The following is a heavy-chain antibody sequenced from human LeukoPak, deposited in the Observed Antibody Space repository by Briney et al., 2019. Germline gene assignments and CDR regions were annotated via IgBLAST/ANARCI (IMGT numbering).Heavy chain of an antibody. V-gene: IGHV3-30-3*01. D-gene: IGHD6-13*01. CDR2: ISYDGNNK. CDR1: GFTFSDHV. CDR3: ARGKWGRQQRNCGMDV. Sequence: HAGGSLRLSCAASGFTFSDHVMHWVRQAPDKGLEWVAMISYDGNNKYYADSVKGRFTISRDNSKDTLYLQMNSLRAEDTAVYYCARGKWGRQQRNCGMDVWGQGTTVTVSS. J-gene: IGHJ6*02.